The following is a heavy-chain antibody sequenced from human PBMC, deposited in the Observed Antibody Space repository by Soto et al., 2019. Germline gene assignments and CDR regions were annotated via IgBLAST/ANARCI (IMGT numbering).Heavy chain of an antibody. CDR2: IYYSGST. D-gene: IGHD2-2*01. V-gene: IGHV4-39*02. CDR1: GGSISSSSYY. J-gene: IGHJ5*02. CDR3: ARDPITNPGRYCSSTSCSTGRWFDP. Sequence: SETLSLTCTVSGGSISSSSYYWGWIRQPPGKGLEWIGSIYYSGSTYYNPSLKSRVTISVDTSKNQFSLKLSSVTAADTAVYYCARDPITNPGRYCSSTSCSTGRWFDPWGQGTLVTVSS.